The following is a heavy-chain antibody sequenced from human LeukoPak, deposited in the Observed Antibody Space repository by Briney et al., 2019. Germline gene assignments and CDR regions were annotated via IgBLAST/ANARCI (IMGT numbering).Heavy chain of an antibody. CDR1: GGSISSYY. CDR3: ARHPSSSDKYNWFDP. CDR2: IYTSGST. D-gene: IGHD6-13*01. Sequence: SGTLSLTCTVSGGSISSYYWSWIRQPAGKGLEWIGRIYTSGSTNYNPSLKSRVTMSVDTSKNQFSLKLSSVTAADTAVYYCARHPSSSDKYNWFDPWGQGTLVTVSS. V-gene: IGHV4-4*07. J-gene: IGHJ5*02.